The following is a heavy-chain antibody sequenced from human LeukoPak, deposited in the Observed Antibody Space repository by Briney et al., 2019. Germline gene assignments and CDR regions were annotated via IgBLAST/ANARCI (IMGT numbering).Heavy chain of an antibody. CDR2: ISDSGGST. V-gene: IGHV3-23*01. CDR3: AKRGIVIRAVIIVGFHKEAYYFDY. Sequence: GGSLRLSCAVSGITLSNYGMSWVRQAPGKGLEWVAGISDSGGSTNYAGSVKGRFTISRDNPKNTMYLQRNCLRAEDTAVYFCAKRGIVIRAVIIVGFHKEAYYFDYWGQGALVTVSS. D-gene: IGHD3-10*01. J-gene: IGHJ4*02. CDR1: GITLSNYG.